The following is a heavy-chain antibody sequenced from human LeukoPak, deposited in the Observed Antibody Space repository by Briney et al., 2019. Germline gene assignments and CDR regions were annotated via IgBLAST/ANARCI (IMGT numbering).Heavy chain of an antibody. CDR1: GGSISSHY. CDR3: ATENSSSPAGYYYYMDV. Sequence: PSETLSLTCTVSGGSISSHYWSWIRQPPGKGLERIGYIYYSGSTNYNPSLKSRVTISVDTSKNQFSLKLSSVTAADTAVYYCATENSSSPAGYYYYMDVWGKGTTVTVSS. D-gene: IGHD6-6*01. J-gene: IGHJ6*03. CDR2: IYYSGST. V-gene: IGHV4-59*11.